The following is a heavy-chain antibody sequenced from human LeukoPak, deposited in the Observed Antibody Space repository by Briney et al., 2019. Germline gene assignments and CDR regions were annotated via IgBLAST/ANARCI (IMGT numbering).Heavy chain of an antibody. CDR2: IKQDGSEI. CDR1: GFTFTSYW. Sequence: HPGGSLRLSCAASGFTFTSYWMSWVRQAPGKGLEWVANIKQDGSEIHYVGSVKGRFTISRDNAKNSLYLQMNSLRAEDTAVYYCARVRLAAFDIWGQGTMVTVSS. J-gene: IGHJ3*02. V-gene: IGHV3-7*04. CDR3: ARVRLAAFDI.